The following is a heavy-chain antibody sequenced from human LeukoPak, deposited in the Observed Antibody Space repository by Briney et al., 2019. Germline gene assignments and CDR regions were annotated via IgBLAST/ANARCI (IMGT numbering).Heavy chain of an antibody. D-gene: IGHD4-17*01. V-gene: IGHV3-23*01. CDR3: AKGYDFGDYYYYYGMDV. CDR2: VSGSGSST. CDR1: GFTFSNYA. Sequence: GGSLRLSCAASGFTFSNYAMNWVRQAPGKGLEWVSAVSGSGSSTYYADSVKGRFTISRDNSKNTLYLQMNSLRAEDTAVYYCAKGYDFGDYYYYYGMDVWGQGTTVTVSS. J-gene: IGHJ6*02.